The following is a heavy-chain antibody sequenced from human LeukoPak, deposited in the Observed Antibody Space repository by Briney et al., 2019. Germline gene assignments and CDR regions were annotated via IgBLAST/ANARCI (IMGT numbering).Heavy chain of an antibody. J-gene: IGHJ4*02. CDR2: ISGSGDST. CDR1: GFIFSDYA. D-gene: IGHD2-2*01. CDR3: ARDARYCSSTSCSRHFDY. Sequence: PGRSLRLSCAASGFIFSDYAMSWVRQAPGKGLECVSVISGSGDSTYDADSVKGRFTISRDNSKNTLYLQMNSLRAEDTAVYYCARDARYCSSTSCSRHFDYWGQGTLVTVSS. V-gene: IGHV3-23*01.